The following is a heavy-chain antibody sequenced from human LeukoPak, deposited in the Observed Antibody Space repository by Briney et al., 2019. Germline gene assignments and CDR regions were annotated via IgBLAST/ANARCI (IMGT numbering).Heavy chain of an antibody. CDR3: ARYPRPRVGGNLVYSSPASIWVGYFDY. D-gene: IGHD2-21*01. V-gene: IGHV4-31*03. CDR2: IYYSGST. CDR1: GGSISSGGYY. J-gene: IGHJ4*02. Sequence: SETLSLTCTVSGGSISSGGYYWSWIRQHPGKGLEWIGYIYYSGSTYSNPPLKSRVTISVDTSKNQFSLKLSSVTDADTAVYSCARYPRPRVGGNLVYSSPASIWVGYFDYWGQGTLVTVSS.